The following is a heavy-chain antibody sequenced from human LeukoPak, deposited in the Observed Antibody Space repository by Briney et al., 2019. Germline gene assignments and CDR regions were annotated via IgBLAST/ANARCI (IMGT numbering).Heavy chain of an antibody. V-gene: IGHV3-53*01. CDR3: ASCNDYGDSFDY. D-gene: IGHD4-17*01. CDR1: GFTFSSNY. J-gene: IGHJ4*02. CDR2: IYSGGST. Sequence: GGSLRLSCAASGFTFSSNYMSWVRQAPGKGLEWVSVIYSGGSTYYADSVKGRFTISRDNSKNTLYLQMNSLRAEDTAVYYCASCNDYGDSFDYWGQGTLVTVSS.